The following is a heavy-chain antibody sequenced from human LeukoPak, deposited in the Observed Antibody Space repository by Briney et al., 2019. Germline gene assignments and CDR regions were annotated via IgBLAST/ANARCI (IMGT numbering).Heavy chain of an antibody. CDR3: ARERVDRWTYYDYVWGSYRQDAFDI. V-gene: IGHV3-48*02. CDR1: GFTFSSYS. CDR2: ISSSSSTI. D-gene: IGHD3-16*02. J-gene: IGHJ3*02. Sequence: RPGRSLRLSCAASGFTFSSYSMNWVRQAPGKGLEWVSYISSSSSTIYYADSVKGRFTISRDNAKNSLYLQMNSLRDEDTAVYYCARERVDRWTYYDYVWGSYRQDAFDIWGQGTMVTVSS.